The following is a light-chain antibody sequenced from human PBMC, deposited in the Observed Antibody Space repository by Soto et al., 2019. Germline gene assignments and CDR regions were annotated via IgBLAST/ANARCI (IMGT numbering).Light chain of an antibody. CDR2: GAS. Sequence: DVRMNMSPSSLSASVADTITMTFRASRTINTYLNWFQQKPGEPPRRLIYGASTLHDGVPSRFSGSGSGADFTLTICGLQPEDIASYHCQQTYSDISFCGGSKLDIK. J-gene: IGKJ4*01. V-gene: IGKV1-39*01. CDR3: QQTYSDIS. CDR1: RTINTY.